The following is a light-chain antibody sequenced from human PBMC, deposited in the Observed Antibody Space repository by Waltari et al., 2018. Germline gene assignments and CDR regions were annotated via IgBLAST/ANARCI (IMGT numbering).Light chain of an antibody. J-gene: IGKJ1*01. CDR3: QHYVTLPVT. CDR2: GAS. Sequence: CRASQSVTRTLAWYQQKPGQAPSLLIYGASIRATGIPDRFSGSGSGTDFSLTISRLEPEDFAVYYCQHYVTLPVTFGQGTKVEIK. V-gene: IGKV3-20*01. CDR1: QSVTRT.